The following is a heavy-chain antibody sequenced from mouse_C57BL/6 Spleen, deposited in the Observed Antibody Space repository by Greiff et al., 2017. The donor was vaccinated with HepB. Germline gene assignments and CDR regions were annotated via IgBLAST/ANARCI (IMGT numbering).Heavy chain of an antibody. CDR2: IDPETGGT. CDR1: GYTFTDYE. Sequence: VQLQQSGAELVRPGASVTLSCKASGYTFTDYEMHWVKQTPVYGLEWIGAIDPETGGTAYNQKFKGKAILTADKSSSTAYMELRSLTSEDSAVYYCTNGYAMDYWGQGTSVTVSS. J-gene: IGHJ4*01. V-gene: IGHV1-15*01. CDR3: TNGYAMDY.